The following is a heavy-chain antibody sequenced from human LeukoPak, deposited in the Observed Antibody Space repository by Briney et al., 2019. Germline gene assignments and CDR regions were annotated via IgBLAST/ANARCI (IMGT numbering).Heavy chain of an antibody. Sequence: SETLSLTCTVSGDSISSSSYYWGWIRQPPGKGLEWIGSIYYSGSTYYNPSLKSRVTLSVDTSKNQYSLKLSSVTAADTAVYYCARARGRWNQFDYWGQGALVTVSS. CDR3: ARARGRWNQFDY. CDR1: GDSISSSSYY. J-gene: IGHJ4*02. V-gene: IGHV4-39*07. CDR2: IYYSGST. D-gene: IGHD1-14*01.